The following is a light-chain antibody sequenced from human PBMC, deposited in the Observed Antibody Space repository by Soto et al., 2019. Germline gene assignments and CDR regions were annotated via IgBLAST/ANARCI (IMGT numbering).Light chain of an antibody. Sequence: QTVVTQEPSLTVSPGGTVTLTCASSTGAVTSGYYPNWFQQKPGQAPRARIYSTSNKHSWTPARFSGSLLGGKAALTLSGGQPEDEAGYYCLRYYGGPSAFGGGTKVTVL. CDR2: STS. CDR1: TGAVTSGYY. V-gene: IGLV7-43*01. CDR3: LRYYGGPSA. J-gene: IGLJ2*01.